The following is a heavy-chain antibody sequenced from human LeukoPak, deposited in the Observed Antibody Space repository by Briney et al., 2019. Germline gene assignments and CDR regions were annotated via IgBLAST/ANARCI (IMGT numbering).Heavy chain of an antibody. CDR1: GYTFTGYY. CDR2: MNPNSGNT. CDR3: ARSWYYYYYGMDV. V-gene: IGHV1-8*02. D-gene: IGHD6-13*01. J-gene: IGHJ6*02. Sequence: ASVKVSCKASGYTFTGYYMHWVRQATGQGLEWMGWMNPNSGNTGYAQKFQGRVTMTRNTSISTAYMELSSLRSEDTAVYYCARSWYYYYYGMDVWGQGTTVTVSS.